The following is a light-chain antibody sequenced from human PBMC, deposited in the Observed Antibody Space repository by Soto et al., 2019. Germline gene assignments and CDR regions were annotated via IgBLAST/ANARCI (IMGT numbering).Light chain of an antibody. Sequence: QPVLTQPPSASGTPGQRVTISCSGSSSNIGSNYVSWYQQLPGTAPKLLIYNNNQRPSGVPDRFSGSKSGTSASLAISGLRSEDEADYYCAAWDDSLSGPVFGGGTKLTVL. V-gene: IGLV1-47*02. J-gene: IGLJ2*01. CDR1: SSNIGSNY. CDR3: AAWDDSLSGPV. CDR2: NNN.